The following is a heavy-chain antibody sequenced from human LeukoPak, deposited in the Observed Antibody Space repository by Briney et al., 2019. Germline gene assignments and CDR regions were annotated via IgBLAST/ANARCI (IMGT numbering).Heavy chain of an antibody. D-gene: IGHD4-17*01. J-gene: IGHJ3*02. CDR3: ARDFPVTTDAFDI. CDR2: IYSDTRT. Sequence: PGGSLRLSCAVSGFTVSSNYMNWVRQAPGKGLEWVSVIYSDTRTYYADSVKGRYTISRDISKNTVYLQMNSLRAEDTAVYYCARDFPVTTDAFDIWGQGTMVTVSS. V-gene: IGHV3-53*01. CDR1: GFTVSSNY.